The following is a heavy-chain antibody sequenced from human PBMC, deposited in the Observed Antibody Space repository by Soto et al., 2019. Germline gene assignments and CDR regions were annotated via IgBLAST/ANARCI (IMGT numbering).Heavy chain of an antibody. CDR2: IYYSGST. Sequence: TLSLTCTVSGGSISSGDYYWSWIRQPPGKGLEWIGYIYYSGSTYYNPSLKSRVTISVDTSKNQFSLKLSSVTAADTAVYYCARERLQGGFDPWGQGTLVTVSS. CDR3: ARERLQGGFDP. CDR1: GGSISSGDYY. J-gene: IGHJ5*02. D-gene: IGHD4-4*01. V-gene: IGHV4-30-4*01.